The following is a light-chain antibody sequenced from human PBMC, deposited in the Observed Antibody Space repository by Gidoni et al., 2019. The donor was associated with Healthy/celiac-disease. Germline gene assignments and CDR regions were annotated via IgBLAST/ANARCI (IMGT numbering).Light chain of an antibody. Sequence: SYELTQPPSVSVSPGQTASITCSGDKLGDKYACWYQQKPGQSPVLVISQDSKRPSGIPERFSGSNSGNTATLTISGTQAMDEADYYCQAWDSSTAVFGGGTKLIVL. CDR1: KLGDKY. J-gene: IGLJ2*01. CDR2: QDS. V-gene: IGLV3-1*01. CDR3: QAWDSSTAV.